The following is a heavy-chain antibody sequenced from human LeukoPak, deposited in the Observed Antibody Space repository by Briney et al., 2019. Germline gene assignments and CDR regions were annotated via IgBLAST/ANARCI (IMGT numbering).Heavy chain of an antibody. CDR2: IYYSGST. V-gene: IGHV4-39*01. Sequence: SETLSLTCTVSGGSISSNSYYWGWIRQPPGKGLEWIGSIYYSGSTYYNPSLKSRVTISVDTSKNQFSLKLSSVTAADTAVYYCARRREQWLDPHYFDYWGQGTLVTVSS. CDR3: ARRREQWLDPHYFDY. J-gene: IGHJ4*02. CDR1: GGSISSNSYY. D-gene: IGHD6-19*01.